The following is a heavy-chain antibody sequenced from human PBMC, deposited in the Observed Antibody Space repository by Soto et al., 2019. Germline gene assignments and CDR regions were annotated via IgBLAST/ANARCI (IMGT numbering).Heavy chain of an antibody. CDR1: GLTFSDYY. Sequence: PAGSLRLSCAASGLTFSDYYMSWIRQPPGKGLEWISYITSSGGTIYYADSVKGRFTISRDNAKNSLYLQTNGLSAQDTTVYYWARVPLHHGSTFDNWGQGTLVTVSS. CDR2: ITSSGGTI. D-gene: IGHD3-10*01. CDR3: ARVPLHHGSTFDN. V-gene: IGHV3-11*01. J-gene: IGHJ4*02.